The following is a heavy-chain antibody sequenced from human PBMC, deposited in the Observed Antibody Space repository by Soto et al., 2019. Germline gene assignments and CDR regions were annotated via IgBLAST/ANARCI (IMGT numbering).Heavy chain of an antibody. V-gene: IGHV3-21*01. CDR2: ISSSSSYI. CDR3: ARDQVDIVATIEQIDYYYYGMDV. D-gene: IGHD5-12*01. CDR1: GFTFSHFA. Sequence: PGGSLRLSCEASGFTFSHFAMNWVRQAPGKGLEWVSSISSSSSYIYYADSVKGRFTISRDNAKNSLYLQMNSLRAEDTAVYYCARDQVDIVATIEQIDYYYYGMDVWGQGTTVTVSS. J-gene: IGHJ6*02.